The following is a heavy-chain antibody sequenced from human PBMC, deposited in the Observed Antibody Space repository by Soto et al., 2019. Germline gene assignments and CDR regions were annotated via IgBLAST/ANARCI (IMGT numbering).Heavy chain of an antibody. J-gene: IGHJ6*02. D-gene: IGHD2-21*02. CDR3: IQSRCGGDCLQSYASYYYYGMDV. Sequence: ASGPTLVNPTQTPTLTCTFSAFSLSTGGVGVGWIRQPPGKALEWLALIYWDDDKRYSPSLRSRLTITKDTSKNQVVLTMTNMDPVDTATYYCIQSRCGGDCLQSYASYYYYGMDVWGQGTTVTVSS. V-gene: IGHV2-5*02. CDR2: IYWDDDK. CDR1: AFSLSTGGVG.